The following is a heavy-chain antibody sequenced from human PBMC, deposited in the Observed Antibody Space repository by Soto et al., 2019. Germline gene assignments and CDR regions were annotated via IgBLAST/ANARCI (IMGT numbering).Heavy chain of an antibody. J-gene: IGHJ1*01. V-gene: IGHV3-23*01. D-gene: IGHD4-17*01. CDR2: ISGSGGST. CDR1: GFTFSSYA. CDR3: AKIVYGDYAEYFQQ. Sequence: EVQLLESGGGLVQPGGSLRLSCAASGFTFSSYAMSWVRQAPGKGLEWVSDISGSGGSTYYADSVKGRFTISRDNSKNTLYLQMNSLRAEDTAVYYRAKIVYGDYAEYFQQWGQGTLVTVSS.